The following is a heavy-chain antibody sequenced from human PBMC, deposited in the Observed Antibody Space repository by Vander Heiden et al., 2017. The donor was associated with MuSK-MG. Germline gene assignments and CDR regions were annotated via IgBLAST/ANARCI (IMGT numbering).Heavy chain of an antibody. CDR3: AGARATGNLARGYFDL. V-gene: IGHV4-39*01. D-gene: IGHD1-26*01. CDR2: MSYSGSP. Sequence: QLQLQESGPGLVKPSETLSLTCTVSGGSISSNSYYWGWIRQPPGKGLEYIGTMSYSGSPYYTPALTSRGAISVDTSKSQFSLKLSSVTAADTAVYYCAGARATGNLARGYFDLWGRGTLVTGSS. J-gene: IGHJ2*01. CDR1: GGSISSNSYY.